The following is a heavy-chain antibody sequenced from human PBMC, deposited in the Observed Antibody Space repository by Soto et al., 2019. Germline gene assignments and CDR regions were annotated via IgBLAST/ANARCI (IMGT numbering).Heavy chain of an antibody. J-gene: IGHJ4*02. CDR3: GVSAGLDF. CDR1: GLSSSTYA. D-gene: IGHD6-13*01. V-gene: IGHV1-18*01. CDR2: ISADSGEP. Sequence: ASVKVSCKASGLSSSTYAFSWVRRAPGQGLEWMGLISADSGEPRYAQQFQGRVAMTTDTSTRTAYMELRGLTSDDTAVYYCGVSAGLDFWGQGTRVTAPQ.